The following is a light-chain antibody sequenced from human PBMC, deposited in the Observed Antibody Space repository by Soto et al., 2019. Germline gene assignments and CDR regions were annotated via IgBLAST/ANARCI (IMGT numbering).Light chain of an antibody. CDR1: SSDVGGYNY. V-gene: IGLV2-14*01. CDR3: SSYTSSSTHVV. CDR2: EVS. Sequence: QSALTQPASVSGSPGQSITISCTGTSSDVGGYNYVYWYQQHPGKAPKLMIYEVSNRPSGVSNRFSGSKSGNTASLTISGLQAEDEADYSCSSYTSSSTHVVFGGGTKLTVL. J-gene: IGLJ2*01.